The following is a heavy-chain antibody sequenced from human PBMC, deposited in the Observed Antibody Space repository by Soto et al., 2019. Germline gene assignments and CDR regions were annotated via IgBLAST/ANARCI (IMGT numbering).Heavy chain of an antibody. CDR3: ARDKRDLRFLEWSYYFDY. CDR2: ISASSTYI. CDR1: GFIFSVYT. V-gene: IGHV3-21*01. D-gene: IGHD3-3*01. J-gene: IGHJ4*02. Sequence: GSLRLSCAAAGFIFSVYTMNWVRQAPGKGLEWVSSISASSTYIYYADSLKGRFTISRDNAYNSLYLQMNSLRAEDTAVYYCARDKRDLRFLEWSYYFDYWGQGTLVTVSS.